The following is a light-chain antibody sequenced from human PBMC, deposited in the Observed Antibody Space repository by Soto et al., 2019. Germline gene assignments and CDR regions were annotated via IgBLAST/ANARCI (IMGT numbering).Light chain of an antibody. Sequence: QSALTQPASVSGSPGQSITISCTGTSSDVGGYNYVSWYQQHPGKAPKLMIHEVSNRPSGVSNRFSGSKSGNTASLTISGLQAEDEADYYCSSYTSSSTLDVVFGGGTKLTVL. J-gene: IGLJ2*01. V-gene: IGLV2-14*01. CDR2: EVS. CDR1: SSDVGGYNY. CDR3: SSYTSSSTLDVV.